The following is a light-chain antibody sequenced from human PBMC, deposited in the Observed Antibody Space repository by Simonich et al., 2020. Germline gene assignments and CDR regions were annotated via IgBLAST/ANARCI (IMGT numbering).Light chain of an antibody. V-gene: IGKV3-11*01. CDR3: QQRSNWPPYT. CDR1: QSVSSY. J-gene: IGKJ2*01. Sequence: EIVLTQSPATLSLSPGERATLSCKASQSVSSYLAWYQQKPGQAPRLLIYDASNRATGIPARFSGMGSGTDFTLTIRSLEPEDFAVDYCQQRSNWPPYTFGQGTKLEIK. CDR2: DAS.